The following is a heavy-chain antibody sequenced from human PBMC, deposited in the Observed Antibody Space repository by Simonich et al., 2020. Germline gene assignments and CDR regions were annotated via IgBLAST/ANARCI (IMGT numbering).Heavy chain of an antibody. J-gene: IGHJ3*02. CDR1: GFTFSSDS. V-gene: IGHV3-48*01. CDR2: ICSSSSTI. D-gene: IGHD5-12*01. CDR3: ARDSSYYAFDI. Sequence: EVQLVESGGGLVQPGGSLRLSCAASGFTFSSDSMNWVRQAPGKGLEWVSYICSSSSTIYYADSVKGRFTISRDNAKNSLYLQMNSLRAEDTAVYYCARDSSYYAFDIWGQGTMVTVSS.